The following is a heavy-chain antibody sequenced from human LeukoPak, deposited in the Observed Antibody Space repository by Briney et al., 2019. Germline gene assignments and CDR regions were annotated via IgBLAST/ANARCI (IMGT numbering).Heavy chain of an antibody. CDR1: GFSVSTSGMR. V-gene: IGHV2-70*04. CDR3: ARTPYCGGDGYVDY. D-gene: IGHD2-21*02. J-gene: IGHJ4*02. Sequence: SGPTLVNPTQTLTLTCTFSGFSVSTSGMRVSWIRQPPGKALEWLARIDWDDDRFYSTSLKTRRTISKDTSKNPVVLTMTNRDPVDTATYYCARTPYCGGDGYVDYWGQGTLVTVSS. CDR2: IDWDDDR.